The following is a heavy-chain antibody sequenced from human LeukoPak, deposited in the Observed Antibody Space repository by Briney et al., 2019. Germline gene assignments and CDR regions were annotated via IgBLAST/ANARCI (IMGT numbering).Heavy chain of an antibody. CDR2: ISYDGSNK. D-gene: IGHD6-19*01. V-gene: IGHV3-30*04. CDR1: GFTFSSYA. Sequence: GRSLRLSRAASGFTFSSYAMHWVRQAPGKGLEWVAVISYDGSNKHYADSVKGRFTISRDNSKNTLYLQMNSLRAEDTAVYYCARDESIAVAGAFDYWGQGTLVTVSS. J-gene: IGHJ4*02. CDR3: ARDESIAVAGAFDY.